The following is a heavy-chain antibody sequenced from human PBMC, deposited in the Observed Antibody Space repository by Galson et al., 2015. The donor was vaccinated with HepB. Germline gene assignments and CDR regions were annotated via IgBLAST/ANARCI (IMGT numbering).Heavy chain of an antibody. CDR3: ARDYILTTRNWFDP. CDR2: ISAYSGTT. D-gene: IGHD5-12*01. J-gene: IGHJ5*02. Sequence: SVKVSCKASGYTFTNYGVTWVRQAPGQGLEWMGWISAYSGTTNYAQKFRGRVTMTTDTSTTTVYTELRRLRSDDTAIYYCARDYILTTRNWFDPWGQGTLVTVSS. V-gene: IGHV1-18*01. CDR1: GYTFTNYG.